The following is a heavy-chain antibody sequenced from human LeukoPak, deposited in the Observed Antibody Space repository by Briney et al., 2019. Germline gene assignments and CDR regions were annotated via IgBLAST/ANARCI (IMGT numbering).Heavy chain of an antibody. CDR1: GFTFSRYA. Sequence: PGGSLRLSCEASGFTFSRYAMNWVRQVPGKGLEWVSPISTSGNTHYADSVNGRFTISRDNSKRTLYLHMDTLRVEDTAVYYCAKDLDSTNLYEGPEDFWGQGTLVTVSS. CDR3: AKDLDSTNLYEGPEDF. D-gene: IGHD2/OR15-2a*01. J-gene: IGHJ4*02. V-gene: IGHV3-23*01. CDR2: ISTSGNT.